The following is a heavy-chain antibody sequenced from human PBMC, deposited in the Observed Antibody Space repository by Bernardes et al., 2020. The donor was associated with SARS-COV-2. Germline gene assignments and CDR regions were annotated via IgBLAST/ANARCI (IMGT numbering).Heavy chain of an antibody. CDR1: GFSLSTSGLG. CDR2: IFWNDDK. V-gene: IGHV2-5*01. J-gene: IGHJ4*02. D-gene: IGHD5-12*01. CDR3: AHSRMATISIADS. Sequence: SGPTLVKPTQTLTLTCTFSGFSLSTSGLGVHWIRQPQGKALEWIALIFWNDDKHYGPPLKRRLTITKDTSKNQVVLTMTNMDPMDTATYFCAHSRMATISIADSWGQGTLVTVSS.